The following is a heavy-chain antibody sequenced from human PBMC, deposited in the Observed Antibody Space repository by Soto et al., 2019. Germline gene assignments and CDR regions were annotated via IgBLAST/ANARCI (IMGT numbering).Heavy chain of an antibody. D-gene: IGHD6-19*01. CDR3: ANGAPASGWLIRTGMDN. CDR1: GFTFSSFA. J-gene: IGHJ4*02. V-gene: IGHV3-23*01. CDR2: ISGTTGST. Sequence: EVQLLESGGGFVQPGGSLKLSCAASGFTFSSFAMSWVRQAPGRGLKWVSVISGTTGSTYYADSVKGRFTISRDNSKNTLYLQMNSLRVEDTALYYCANGAPASGWLIRTGMDNWGQGTLVTVSS.